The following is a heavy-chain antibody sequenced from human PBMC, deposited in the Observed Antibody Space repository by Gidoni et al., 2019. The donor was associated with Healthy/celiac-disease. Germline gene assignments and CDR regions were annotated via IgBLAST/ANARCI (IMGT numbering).Heavy chain of an antibody. D-gene: IGHD6-6*01. CDR1: GGSISSGSYY. V-gene: IGHV4-61*02. Sequence: QVQLQESGPGLVKPSQTLSLTCTVSGGSISSGSYYWSWIRQPAGKGLEWIGRIYTSGSTNYNPSLKSRVTISVDTSKNQFSLKLSSVTAADTAVYYCARGRIAARPDYWGQGTLVTVSS. J-gene: IGHJ4*02. CDR2: IYTSGST. CDR3: ARGRIAARPDY.